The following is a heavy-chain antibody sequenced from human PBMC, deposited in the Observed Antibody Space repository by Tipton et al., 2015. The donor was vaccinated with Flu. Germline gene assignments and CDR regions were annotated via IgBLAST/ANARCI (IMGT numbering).Heavy chain of an antibody. Sequence: SLRLSCAASGFTFSYYGMNWVRLAPGKGLEWVSFISSSGTHIYYADSVRGRFTVSRDDAKNSLFLQMNSLTVGDTAIYYCVPGGLRFLDYWGQGAPVTVSS. CDR1: GFTFSYYG. CDR2: ISSSGTHI. D-gene: IGHD3-3*01. V-gene: IGHV3-21*01. J-gene: IGHJ4*02. CDR3: VPGGLRFLDY.